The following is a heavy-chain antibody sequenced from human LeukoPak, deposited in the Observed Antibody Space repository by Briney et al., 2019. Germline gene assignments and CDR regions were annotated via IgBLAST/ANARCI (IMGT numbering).Heavy chain of an antibody. D-gene: IGHD3-10*02. J-gene: IGHJ4*02. CDR2: ISTYNVNT. V-gene: IGHV1-18*04. CDR1: GYTFTSHG. Sequence: ASVKVSCKASGYTFTSHGITWVRQAPGQALEWMGWISTYNVNTNYAQKLQGRVTMTTDTSTSTAYMELRSLRSDDTAVYYCARDLLVRGDDYWGQGTLVTVSS. CDR3: ARDLLVRGDDY.